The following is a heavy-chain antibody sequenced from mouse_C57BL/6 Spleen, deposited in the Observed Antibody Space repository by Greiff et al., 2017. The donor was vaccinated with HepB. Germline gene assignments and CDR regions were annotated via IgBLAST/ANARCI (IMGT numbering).Heavy chain of an antibody. J-gene: IGHJ4*01. CDR1: GFTFSDYG. CDR2: ISSGSSTI. CDR3: ARAGLGHLYYAMDY. D-gene: IGHD4-1*01. V-gene: IGHV5-17*01. Sequence: EVQLVESGGGLVKPGGSLKLSCAASGFTFSDYGMHWVRQAPEKGLEWVAYISSGSSTIYYADTVKGRVTISRDNAKNTLFLQMTSLRSEDTAMSYCARAGLGHLYYAMDYWGQGTSVTVSS.